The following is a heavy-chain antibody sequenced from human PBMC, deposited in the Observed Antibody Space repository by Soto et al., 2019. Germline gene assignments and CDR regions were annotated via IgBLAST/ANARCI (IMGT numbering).Heavy chain of an antibody. CDR2: IYSGGST. CDR3: AREGRAARGLSDY. V-gene: IGHV3-53*01. Sequence: EVQLVESGGGLIQPGGSLRLSCAASGFTVSSNYMSWVRQAPGKGLEWVSVIYSGGSTYYADSVKGRFTISRDKSKNTLYLQMNSLRAEDTAVYYCAREGRAARGLSDYWGQGTLVTVSS. D-gene: IGHD6-6*01. CDR1: GFTVSSNY. J-gene: IGHJ4*02.